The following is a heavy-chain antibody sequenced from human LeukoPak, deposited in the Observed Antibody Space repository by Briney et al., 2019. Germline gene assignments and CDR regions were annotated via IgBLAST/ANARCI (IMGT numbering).Heavy chain of an antibody. CDR2: IYHSGST. CDR1: GGSISSYY. CDR3: ATQAVDTAMVTGWFDP. J-gene: IGHJ5*02. Sequence: PSETLSLTCTVSGGSISSYYWSWIRQPPGKGLEWIGYIYHSGSTNYNPSLKSRVTISVDTSKNQFSLKLSSVTAADTAVYYCATQAVDTAMVTGWFDPWGQGTLVTVSS. D-gene: IGHD5-18*01. V-gene: IGHV4-59*08.